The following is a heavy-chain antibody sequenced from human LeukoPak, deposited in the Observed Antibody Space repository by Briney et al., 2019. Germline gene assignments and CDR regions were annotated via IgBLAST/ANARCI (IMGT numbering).Heavy chain of an antibody. J-gene: IGHJ6*04. CDR2: ISSSGSTI. D-gene: IGHD3-10*02. CDR3: AELGITMIGGV. V-gene: IGHV3-48*03. Sequence: GGSLRLPCAASGFTFSSYEMNWVRQAPGKGLEWVSYISSSGSTIYYADSVKGRFTIFRDNAKNSLYLQMNSLRAEDTAVYYCAELGITMIGGVWGKGTTVTVSS. CDR1: GFTFSSYE.